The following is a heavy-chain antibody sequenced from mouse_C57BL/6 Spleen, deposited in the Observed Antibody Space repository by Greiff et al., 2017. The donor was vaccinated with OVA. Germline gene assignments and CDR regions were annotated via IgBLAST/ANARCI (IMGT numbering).Heavy chain of an antibody. Sequence: QVQLQQSGPELVKPGASVKISCKASGYAFSSSWMNWVKQRPGKGLEWIGRIYPGDGDTNYNGKFKDKATLTADKSSSTAYMQLSSLTSADSAVYCCARDYYGSSYGDYWGQGTTLTVSS. D-gene: IGHD1-1*01. CDR1: GYAFSSSW. V-gene: IGHV1-82*01. J-gene: IGHJ2*01. CDR3: ARDYYGSSYGDY. CDR2: IYPGDGDT.